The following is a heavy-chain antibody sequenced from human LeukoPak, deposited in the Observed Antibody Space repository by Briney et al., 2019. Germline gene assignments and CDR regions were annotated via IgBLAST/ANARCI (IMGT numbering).Heavy chain of an antibody. CDR1: GSSFSAYW. J-gene: IGHJ4*02. CDR3: ARFGYVAAVDV. V-gene: IGHV3-7*01. D-gene: IGHD2-15*01. CDR2: INPAGSET. Sequence: GGSLRLSCAASGSSFSAYWMTWVRQAPGTGLEWVANINPAGSETYYVDPVKGRFSISRDNAKNLVYLQMNSLRAEDTAVYHCARFGYVAAVDVWGQGTPVTVSS.